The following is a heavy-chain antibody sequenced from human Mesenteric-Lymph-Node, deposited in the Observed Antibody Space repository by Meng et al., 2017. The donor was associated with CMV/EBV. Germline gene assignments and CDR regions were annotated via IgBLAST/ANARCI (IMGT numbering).Heavy chain of an antibody. CDR2: ISSDNSYI. Sequence: GGSLRLSCAASGFTFSYYSMNWVRQAPGKGLEWVSSISSDNSYIYYADSVKGRFTISRDNAKNSLYLQMNSLRAEDTAVYYCAKGNWNSPGGEWTFEYWGQGTLVTVSS. J-gene: IGHJ4*02. D-gene: IGHD1-1*01. CDR1: GFTFSYYS. CDR3: AKGNWNSPGGEWTFEY. V-gene: IGHV3-21*04.